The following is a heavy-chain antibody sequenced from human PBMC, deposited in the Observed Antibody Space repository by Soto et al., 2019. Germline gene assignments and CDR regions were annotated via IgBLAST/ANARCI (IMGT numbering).Heavy chain of an antibody. Sequence: PGGSLRLSCAASGFTFSSYWMHWVRQAPGKGLVWVSRINSDGSSTSYADSVKGRFTISRDNAKNTLYLQMNSLRAEDTAVYYCARDLQLSDFWSGYYTGGSVDEWGQGSLVTVSS. V-gene: IGHV3-74*01. CDR2: INSDGSST. CDR1: GFTFSSYW. D-gene: IGHD3-3*01. J-gene: IGHJ4*02. CDR3: ARDLQLSDFWSGYYTGGSVDE.